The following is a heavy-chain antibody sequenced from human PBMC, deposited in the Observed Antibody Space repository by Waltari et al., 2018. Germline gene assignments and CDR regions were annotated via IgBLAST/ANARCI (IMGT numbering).Heavy chain of an antibody. CDR1: GCALGNLG. J-gene: IGHJ6*02. CDR3: ARDWRNLGMDV. D-gene: IGHD3-3*01. CDR2: LDGDGTRT. Sequence: EVQMVESGGGLVQPGGSLRLSCEASGCALGNLGVYGVRQGPGKGLMYVSGLDGDGTRTRYADSVRGRFTISRDNAKNAVYLQMTSLRDEDTALYYCARDWRNLGMDVWGQGTTVTVSS. V-gene: IGHV3-74*01.